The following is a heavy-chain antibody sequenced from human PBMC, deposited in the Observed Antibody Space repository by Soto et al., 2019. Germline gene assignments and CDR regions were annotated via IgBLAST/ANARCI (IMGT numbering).Heavy chain of an antibody. CDR3: ARVKDWELVARPAWFDP. CDR2: INPSGGST. Sequence: ASVKVSCKASGYSLTNYYIHWVRQAPGQGLEWMGVINPSGGSTDCAQKFQGRVTMTSDTSTSTVYMELISLRSEDTAVYYCARVKDWELVARPAWFDPWGQGTLVTVSS. D-gene: IGHD1-26*01. CDR1: GYSLTNYY. J-gene: IGHJ5*02. V-gene: IGHV1-46*01.